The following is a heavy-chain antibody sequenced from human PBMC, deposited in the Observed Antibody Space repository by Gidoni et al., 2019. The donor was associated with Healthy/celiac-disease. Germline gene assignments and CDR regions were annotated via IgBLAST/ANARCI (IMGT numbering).Heavy chain of an antibody. CDR2: ISSSSSTI. V-gene: IGHV3-48*02. D-gene: IGHD2-2*01. J-gene: IGHJ4*02. CDR1: GFTFSSYS. Sequence: EVQLVESGGGLVQPGGSLRISCAASGFTFSSYSMNWVRQAPGKGLEWVSYISSSSSTIYYADSVKGRFTISRDNAKNSLYLQMNSLRDEDTAVYYCARDIDQMASSFCDYWGQGTLVTVSS. CDR3: ARDIDQMASSFCDY.